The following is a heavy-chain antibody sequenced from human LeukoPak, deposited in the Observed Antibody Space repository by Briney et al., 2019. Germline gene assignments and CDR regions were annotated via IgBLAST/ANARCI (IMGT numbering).Heavy chain of an antibody. CDR2: INVYNGNT. Sequence: ASLKVSCKASGYTFTTSGINWVRQAPGQGLGWMGCINVYNGNTNYAQKFQGRITMTRDTSTNTAYMELRSLRSEDTAVYYCARVDSFPGWFDPWGQGTLVTVSS. V-gene: IGHV1-18*01. CDR3: ARVDSFPGWFDP. J-gene: IGHJ5*02. CDR1: GYTFTTSG. D-gene: IGHD3-22*01.